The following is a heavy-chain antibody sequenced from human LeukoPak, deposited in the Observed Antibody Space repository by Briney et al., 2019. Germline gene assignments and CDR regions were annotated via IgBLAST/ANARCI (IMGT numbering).Heavy chain of an antibody. Sequence: SETLSLTCTVSGGSISSYYWSWIRQPPGKGLERIGYIYYSGSTNYNPSLKSRVTISVDTSKNQFSLKLSSVTAADTAVYYCARGRMGAAIDYWGQGTLVTVSS. D-gene: IGHD1-26*01. J-gene: IGHJ4*02. CDR1: GGSISSYY. V-gene: IGHV4-59*01. CDR2: IYYSGST. CDR3: ARGRMGAAIDY.